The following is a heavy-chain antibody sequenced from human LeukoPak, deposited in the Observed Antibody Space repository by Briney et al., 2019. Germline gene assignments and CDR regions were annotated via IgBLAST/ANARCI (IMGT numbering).Heavy chain of an antibody. CDR1: GFTLSTYS. Sequence: GGSLRLSCAASGFTLSTYSMNWVRQAPGKGLEWVSFISSTSTIYYADSVKGRFTISRDNAKNSLYLQMNSLRDEDSAVYYCARDQGIFDYWGQGTLVTVSS. CDR3: ARDQGIFDY. V-gene: IGHV3-48*02. CDR2: ISSTSTI. J-gene: IGHJ4*02.